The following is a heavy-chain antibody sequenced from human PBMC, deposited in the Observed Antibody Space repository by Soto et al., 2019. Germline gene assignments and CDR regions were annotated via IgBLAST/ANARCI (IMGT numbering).Heavy chain of an antibody. Sequence: QVQLQESGPGLVKPSQTLSLTCTVSGGSISSGGYYWSWIRQHPGKGLEWIGYIYYSGSTYYNPSLRSRVTISVDTSKNQFSLKLSSVTAADTAVYYCARVVPAARVLWFDPWGQGTLVTVSS. CDR2: IYYSGST. V-gene: IGHV4-31*03. D-gene: IGHD2-2*01. J-gene: IGHJ5*02. CDR3: ARVVPAARVLWFDP. CDR1: GGSISSGGYY.